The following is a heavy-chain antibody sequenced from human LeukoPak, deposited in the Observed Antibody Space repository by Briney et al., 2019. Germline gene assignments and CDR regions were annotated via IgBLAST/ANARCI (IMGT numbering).Heavy chain of an antibody. D-gene: IGHD6-13*01. Sequence: SETLSLTCAVYDGSFSGYYWSWIRQPPGKGLEWIGEINHSGSTNYNPSLKSRVTISVDTSKNQFSLKLSSVTAADTAVYYCARGRRRGYSSSRPAFHIWVQGTMVTVSS. V-gene: IGHV4-34*01. CDR3: ARGRRRGYSSSRPAFHI. CDR2: INHSGST. CDR1: DGSFSGYY. J-gene: IGHJ3*02.